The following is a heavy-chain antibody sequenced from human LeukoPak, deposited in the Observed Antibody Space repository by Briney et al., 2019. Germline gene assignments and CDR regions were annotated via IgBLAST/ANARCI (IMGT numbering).Heavy chain of an antibody. Sequence: ASVKVSCKASGYTFTSYYMHWVRQAPGQGLEWMGIINPSGGSTSYAQKFQGRVTITADESTSTAYMELSSLRSEDTAVYYCARVHLGYDYVWGSYRQGHYYYMDVWGKGTTVTIS. D-gene: IGHD3-16*02. J-gene: IGHJ6*03. V-gene: IGHV1-46*01. CDR2: INPSGGST. CDR1: GYTFTSYY. CDR3: ARVHLGYDYVWGSYRQGHYYYMDV.